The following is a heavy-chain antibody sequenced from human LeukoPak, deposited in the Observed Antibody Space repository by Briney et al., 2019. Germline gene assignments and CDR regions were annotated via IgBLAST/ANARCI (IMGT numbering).Heavy chain of an antibody. J-gene: IGHJ4*02. CDR3: ARGNGKVDS. CDR1: GTSISSYH. D-gene: IGHD1-1*01. CDR2: IYYRGST. Sequence: PSETLSLTCSVSGTSISSYHWSWIRQYPGKGLEWIGYIYYRGSTYYNPSLKSRITISVDTSENQFSLRLTSVTAADTAVYYCARGNGKVDSWGQGTLVTVSS. V-gene: IGHV4-59*12.